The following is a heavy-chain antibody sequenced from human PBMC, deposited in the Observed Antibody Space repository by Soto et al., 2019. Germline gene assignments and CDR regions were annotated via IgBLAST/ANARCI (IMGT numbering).Heavy chain of an antibody. V-gene: IGHV1-2*04. Sequence: ASVKVSCKASGYTFTAYYIHWVRQAPGQGLEWMGWINCNTGGTNYAQKFQGWVTMTRDTSISTAYMELSRLRSDDTAVYYCARDSPLGYCSGGSCYSLAFDYWGQGTLVTVSS. CDR1: GYTFTAYY. CDR2: INCNTGGT. D-gene: IGHD2-15*01. J-gene: IGHJ4*02. CDR3: ARDSPLGYCSGGSCYSLAFDY.